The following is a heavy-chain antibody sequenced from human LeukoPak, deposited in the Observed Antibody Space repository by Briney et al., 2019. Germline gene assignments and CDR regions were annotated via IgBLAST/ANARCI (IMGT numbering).Heavy chain of an antibody. V-gene: IGHV3-48*01. J-gene: IGHJ4*02. CDR2: ISSSSSTI. CDR1: GFTFSSYS. D-gene: IGHD3/OR15-3a*01. CDR3: ARYYDFWA. Sequence: GGSRRLSCAASGFTFSSYSMNWVRQAPGKGLEWVSYISSSSSTIYYADSVKGRFTISRDNAKNSLYLQMNSLRAEDTAVYYCARYYDFWAWGQGTLVTVSS.